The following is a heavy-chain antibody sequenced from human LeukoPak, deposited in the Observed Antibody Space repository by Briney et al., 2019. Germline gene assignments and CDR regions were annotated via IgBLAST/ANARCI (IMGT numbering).Heavy chain of an antibody. J-gene: IGHJ4*02. CDR2: ISSNGGST. D-gene: IGHD3-22*01. CDR3: ARADSSGYYYLPSW. V-gene: IGHV3-64*01. CDR1: GFTFSSYA. Sequence: GGSLRLSCAASGFTFSSYAMHWVRQAPGKGLEYVSAISSNGGSTYYANSVKGRFTISRDNSKNTLYLQMGSLRAEDMAVYYCARADSSGYYYLPSWWGQGTLVTVSS.